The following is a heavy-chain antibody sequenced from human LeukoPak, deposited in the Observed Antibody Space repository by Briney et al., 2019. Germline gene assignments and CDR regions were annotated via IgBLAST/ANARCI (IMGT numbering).Heavy chain of an antibody. D-gene: IGHD1-26*01. Sequence: PSETLSLTCAVYGGSFSGYYWSWIRQPPGKGLEWIGEINHSGSTNYNPSLKSRVTISVDTSKNQFSLKLRSVTAADTAVYYCARGGRGGTPARFDYWGQGTLVTVSS. CDR3: ARGGRGGTPARFDY. CDR2: INHSGST. CDR1: GGSFSGYY. J-gene: IGHJ4*02. V-gene: IGHV4-34*01.